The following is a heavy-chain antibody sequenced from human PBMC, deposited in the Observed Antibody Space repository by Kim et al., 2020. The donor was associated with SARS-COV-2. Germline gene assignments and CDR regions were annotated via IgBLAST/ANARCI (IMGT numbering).Heavy chain of an antibody. D-gene: IGHD5-12*01. CDR3: ARPRGYSGYAESFDY. Sequence: GESLKISCKGSGYSFTSYWIGWVRQMPGKDLEWMGIIYPGDSDTRYSPSFQGQVTISADKSISTAYLQWSSLKASDTAMYYCARPRGYSGYAESFDYWGQGTLVTDSS. CDR1: GYSFTSYW. V-gene: IGHV5-51*01. J-gene: IGHJ4*02. CDR2: IYPGDSDT.